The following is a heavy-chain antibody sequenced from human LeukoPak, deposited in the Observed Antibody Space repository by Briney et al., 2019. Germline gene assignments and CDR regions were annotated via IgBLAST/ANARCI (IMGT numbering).Heavy chain of an antibody. Sequence: PSETLSLTCTVSGGSISSYYWSWIRQPPGKGLEWIGYIYYSGSTNYNPSLKSRVTISVDTSKNQFSLKLSSVTAADTAVYYCARGFRHSYPPRYFDYWGQGTLVTVSS. V-gene: IGHV4-59*12. CDR1: GGSISSYY. CDR3: ARGFRHSYPPRYFDY. CDR2: IYYSGST. J-gene: IGHJ4*02. D-gene: IGHD2-2*01.